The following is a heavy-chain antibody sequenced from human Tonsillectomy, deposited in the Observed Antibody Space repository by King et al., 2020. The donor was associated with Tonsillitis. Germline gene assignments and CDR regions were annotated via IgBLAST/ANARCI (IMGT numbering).Heavy chain of an antibody. CDR2: ISYDGRNK. CDR1: GFAFSNFP. V-gene: IGHV3-30*01. D-gene: IGHD5-24*01. J-gene: IGHJ4*02. Sequence: VQLVESGGGVVQPGRSLRLSCAASGFAFSNFPLHWVRQAPGKGLEWVAVISYDGRNKYYADSVKGRFTISRDNSENTLYLQLNSLRADDTTVYYCARGGGGLRWLSESFFDYWGQGTMVTVSS. CDR3: ARGGGGLRWLSESFFDY.